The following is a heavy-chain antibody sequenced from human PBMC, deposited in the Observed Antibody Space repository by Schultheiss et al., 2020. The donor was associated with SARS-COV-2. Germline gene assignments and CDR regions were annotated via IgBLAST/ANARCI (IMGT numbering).Heavy chain of an antibody. CDR2: ISYDGSNK. V-gene: IGHV3-30*03. CDR3: ASGVVITDYYYYYGMDV. Sequence: GGSLRLSCAASGFTLSSYGMHWVRQAPGKGLEWVAVISYDGSNKYYADSVKGRFTISRDNSKNTLYLQMNSLRAEDTAVYYCASGVVITDYYYYYGMDVWGQGTTVTVSS. CDR1: GFTLSSYG. D-gene: IGHD3-3*01. J-gene: IGHJ6*02.